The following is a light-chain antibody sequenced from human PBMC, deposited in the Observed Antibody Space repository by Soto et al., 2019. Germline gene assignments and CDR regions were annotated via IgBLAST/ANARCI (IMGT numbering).Light chain of an antibody. J-gene: IGKJ4*01. CDR3: QRALF. CDR2: GAS. Sequence: TVLTQSPATLSLSPGKRTTLSCRASQSVSRYYLSWYQQKPGQAPRLLIYGASTRATGIPARFSGSGSGTDFTLTSTSLELEDFAVDYCQRALFFGGGTRVEI. CDR1: QSVSRYY. V-gene: IGKV3D-7*01.